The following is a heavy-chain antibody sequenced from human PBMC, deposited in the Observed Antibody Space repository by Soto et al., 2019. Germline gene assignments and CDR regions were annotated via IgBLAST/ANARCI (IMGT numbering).Heavy chain of an antibody. CDR1: GFTFSSYA. CDR3: AKGPYYDILTGYYTEPHFDY. J-gene: IGHJ4*02. CDR2: ISGSGGST. V-gene: IGHV3-23*01. Sequence: GGSLRLSCAASGFTFSSYAMSWVRQAPGKGLEWVSAISGSGGSTYYADSVKGRFTISRDNSKNTLYLQMNSLRAEDTAVYYCAKGPYYDILTGYYTEPHFDYWGQGTLVTVSS. D-gene: IGHD3-9*01.